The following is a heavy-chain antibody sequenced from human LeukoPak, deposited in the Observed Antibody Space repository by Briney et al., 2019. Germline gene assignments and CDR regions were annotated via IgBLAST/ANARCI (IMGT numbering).Heavy chain of an antibody. CDR1: GGSISSYY. J-gene: IGHJ5*02. D-gene: IGHD6-13*01. CDR2: IYYSGST. V-gene: IGHV4-59*01. CDR3: ARAHRSSWASRHWFDP. Sequence: PSETLSLTCTVSGGSISSYYWSWIRQPPGKGLEWIGYIYYSGSTNYNPSLKSRVTISVDTSENQFSLKLSSVTAADTAVYYCARAHRSSWASRHWFDPWGQGTLVTVSS.